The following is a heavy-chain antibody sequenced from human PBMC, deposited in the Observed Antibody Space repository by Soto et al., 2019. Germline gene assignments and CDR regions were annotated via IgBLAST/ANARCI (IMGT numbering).Heavy chain of an antibody. V-gene: IGHV4-59*12. CDR2: IYYSGST. Sequence: SETLSLTCTVSGGSISSYYWSWIRQPPGKGLEWIGYIYYSGSTNYNPSLKSRVTISVDTSKNQFSLKLSSVTAADTAVYYCARARSHYYDSSGYGYYYYYGMDVWGQGTTVTVSS. D-gene: IGHD3-22*01. CDR3: ARARSHYYDSSGYGYYYYYGMDV. J-gene: IGHJ6*02. CDR1: GGSISSYY.